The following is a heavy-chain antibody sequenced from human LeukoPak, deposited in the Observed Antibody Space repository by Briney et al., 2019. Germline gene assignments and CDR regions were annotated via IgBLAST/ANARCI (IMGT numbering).Heavy chain of an antibody. CDR1: GFTFSSYS. V-gene: IGHV3-66*01. Sequence: PGGSLRLSCAASGFTFSSYSMNWVRQAPGKGLEWVSVIYSCGSTYYADSVKGRFTISRDNSKNTLYLQMNSLRAEDTAVYYCARDQGYYDSSGPGDAFDIWGQGTMVTVSS. D-gene: IGHD3-22*01. J-gene: IGHJ3*02. CDR2: IYSCGST. CDR3: ARDQGYYDSSGPGDAFDI.